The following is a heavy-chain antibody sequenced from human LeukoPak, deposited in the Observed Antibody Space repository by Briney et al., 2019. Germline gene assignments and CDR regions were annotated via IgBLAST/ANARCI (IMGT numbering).Heavy chain of an antibody. V-gene: IGHV3-15*01. CDR2: IKNKTDGGTT. J-gene: IGHJ4*02. CDR1: GFTFSNYA. Sequence: PGGSLRLSCAASGFTFSNYAMSWARQAPGKGLEWVGRIKNKTDGGTTDYAAPVKGRFTISRDDSKNTLYLQMNSLKTEDTAVYYCTTDRQTIMVRGVITTDYWGQGTLVTVSS. D-gene: IGHD3-10*01. CDR3: TTDRQTIMVRGVITTDY.